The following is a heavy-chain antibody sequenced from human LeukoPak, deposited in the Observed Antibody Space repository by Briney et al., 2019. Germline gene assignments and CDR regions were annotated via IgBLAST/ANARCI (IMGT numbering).Heavy chain of an antibody. CDR2: INHSGST. Sequence: PSETLSLTCTVSGGSISSYYWSWIRQPPGKGLEWIGEINHSGSTNYNPSLKSRVTISVDTSKNRFSLKLSSVTAADTAVYYCARRWLQFRGLAPFDYWGQGTLVTVSS. J-gene: IGHJ4*02. CDR3: ARRWLQFRGLAPFDY. V-gene: IGHV4-34*01. CDR1: GGSISSYY. D-gene: IGHD5-24*01.